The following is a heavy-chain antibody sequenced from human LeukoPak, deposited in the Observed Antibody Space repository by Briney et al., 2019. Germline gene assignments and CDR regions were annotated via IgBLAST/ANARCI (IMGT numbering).Heavy chain of an antibody. J-gene: IGHJ3*02. CDR2: ISSSSSYI. Sequence: KAGGSLRLSCAASGFTFSSYWMHWVRQAPGKGLGWVSSISSSSSYIYYADSVKGRFTISRDNSKNTLYLQMNSLRAEDTAVYYCAKDRRGRLPDAFDIWGQGTMVTVSS. D-gene: IGHD4-11*01. CDR1: GFTFSSYW. V-gene: IGHV3-21*01. CDR3: AKDRRGRLPDAFDI.